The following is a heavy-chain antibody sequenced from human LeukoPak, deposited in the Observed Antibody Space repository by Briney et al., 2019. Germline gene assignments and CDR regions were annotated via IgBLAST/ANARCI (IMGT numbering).Heavy chain of an antibody. CDR3: ARDDLDSSSWYFGTFDY. Sequence: ASVKVSCKASGYTFTSYGISWVRQAPGQGLEWMGWISGYNGNTNYAQKLQGRVTMTTDTSTNTAYMELRSLRSDDTAVYYCARDDLDSSSWYFGTFDYWGQGTLVTVSS. CDR1: GYTFTSYG. J-gene: IGHJ4*02. D-gene: IGHD6-13*01. V-gene: IGHV1-18*01. CDR2: ISGYNGNT.